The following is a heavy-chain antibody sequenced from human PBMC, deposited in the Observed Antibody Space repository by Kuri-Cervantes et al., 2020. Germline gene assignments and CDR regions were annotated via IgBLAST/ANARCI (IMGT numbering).Heavy chain of an antibody. J-gene: IGHJ6*02. Sequence: ASVKVSCKASGYTFTSYDINWVRQATGQGLEWMGWMNPNSGNTGYAQKFQGRVTMTRNTSISTAYMELSSLRSEDTAVYYCARKVGKPYYYYGMDVWGQGTTVTVSS. D-gene: IGHD1-26*01. CDR3: ARKVGKPYYYYGMDV. CDR2: MNPNSGNT. V-gene: IGHV1-8*01. CDR1: GYTFTSYD.